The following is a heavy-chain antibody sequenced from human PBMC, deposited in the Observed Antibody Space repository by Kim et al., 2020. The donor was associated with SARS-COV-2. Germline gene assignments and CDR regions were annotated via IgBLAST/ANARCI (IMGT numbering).Heavy chain of an antibody. D-gene: IGHD3-22*01. J-gene: IGHJ4*02. V-gene: IGHV3-30*02. CDR3: AKGHYYDSSGYPD. Sequence: YADSVKGRLTISRDNSKNTLYLQMNSLRAEDTAVYYCAKGHYYDSSGYPDWGQGTLVTVSS.